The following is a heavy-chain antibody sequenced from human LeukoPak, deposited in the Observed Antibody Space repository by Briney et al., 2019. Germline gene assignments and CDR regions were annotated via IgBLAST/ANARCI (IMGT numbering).Heavy chain of an antibody. CDR2: INPNSGGT. J-gene: IGHJ2*01. CDR1: GYTSTGYY. CDR3: ATLKGGPKNWYFDL. D-gene: IGHD3-16*01. Sequence: ASVKVSCKASGYTSTGYYIHWVRQAPGQGLEWMGRINPNSGGTNYAQKFQGRVTMTRDTSISTAYMELSRLRSDDTAVYYCATLKGGPKNWYFDLWGRGTLVTVSS. V-gene: IGHV1-2*06.